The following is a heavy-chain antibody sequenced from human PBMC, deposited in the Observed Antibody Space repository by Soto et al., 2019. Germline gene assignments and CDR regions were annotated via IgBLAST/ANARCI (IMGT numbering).Heavy chain of an antibody. V-gene: IGHV4-61*01. J-gene: IGHJ6*02. CDR1: GGSVSSSTYY. Sequence: QVQLQETGPGLVRPSETLSLSCIVSGGSVSSSTYYWSWIRQSPGKGLEWIGYMSNSGSTAYNPSLKSRATISVDTSKIQFSLKLNSVTGADTAVYYCAREDFYNGLDVWGQGNTVTVSS. CDR2: MSNSGST. CDR3: AREDFYNGLDV.